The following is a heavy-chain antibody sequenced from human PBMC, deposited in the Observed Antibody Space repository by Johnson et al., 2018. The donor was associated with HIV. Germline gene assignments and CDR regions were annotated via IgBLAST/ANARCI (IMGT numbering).Heavy chain of an antibody. J-gene: IGHJ3*02. CDR2: IRYDGSNK. Sequence: QVQLVESGGGVVQPGGSLRLSCAASGFTFSSYGMHWVRQAPGKGLEWVAFIRYDGSNKYYADSVKGRFTITRDNSKNTLYLQMNSLRAEDTAVYYCAKDSFVAGTRGAFDIWGQGTMVTVSS. CDR1: GFTFSSYG. V-gene: IGHV3-30*02. CDR3: AKDSFVAGTRGAFDI. D-gene: IGHD6-19*01.